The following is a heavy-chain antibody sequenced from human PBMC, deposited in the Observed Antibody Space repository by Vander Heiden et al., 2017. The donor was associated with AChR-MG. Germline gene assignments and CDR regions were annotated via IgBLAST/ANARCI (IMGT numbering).Heavy chain of an antibody. D-gene: IGHD3-22*01. CDR3: ARVRPLTSYYYDSSGYYCAFDI. J-gene: IGHJ3*02. V-gene: IGHV1-69*01. CDR2: IIPIFGTA. CDR1: GGTFSSYA. Sequence: QVQLVQSGAEVKKPGSSVKVSCKASGGTFSSYAISWVRQAPGQGLEWMGGIIPIFGTANYAQKFQGRVTITADESTSTAYMELSSLRSEDTAVYYCARVRPLTSYYYDSSGYYCAFDIWGQGTMVTVSS.